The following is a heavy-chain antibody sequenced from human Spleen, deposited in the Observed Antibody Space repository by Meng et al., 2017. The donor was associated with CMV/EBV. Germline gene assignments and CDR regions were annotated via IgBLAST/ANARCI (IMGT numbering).Heavy chain of an antibody. V-gene: IGHV1-46*01. CDR1: GYTFTSYY. D-gene: IGHD3-16*01. Sequence: ASVKVSCKASGYTFTSYYFHWVRQAPGQGLEWVGIINPNGGSTGYAQKFQGRVTMTRDTSTSTVYMELRSLRSEDTAVYYCARDSRSGEGYFDYWGQGTLVTVSS. CDR2: INPNGGST. CDR3: ARDSRSGEGYFDY. J-gene: IGHJ4*02.